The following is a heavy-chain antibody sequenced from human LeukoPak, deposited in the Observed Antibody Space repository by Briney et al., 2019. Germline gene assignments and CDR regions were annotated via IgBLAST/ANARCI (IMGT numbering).Heavy chain of an antibody. CDR3: ARLLRGSGSFDY. D-gene: IGHD1-26*01. Sequence: GESLKISCKGSGYSFTSCWISWVRQMPGKGLEWMGRIDPSDSYTNYSPSFQGHVTISADKSISTAHLQWSSLKASDTAMYYCARLLRGSGSFDYWGQGTLVTVSS. CDR1: GYSFTSCW. J-gene: IGHJ4*02. CDR2: IDPSDSYT. V-gene: IGHV5-10-1*01.